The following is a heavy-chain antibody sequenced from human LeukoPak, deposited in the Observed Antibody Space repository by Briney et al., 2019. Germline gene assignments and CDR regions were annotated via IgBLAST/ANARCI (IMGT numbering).Heavy chain of an antibody. J-gene: IGHJ4*02. V-gene: IGHV1-46*01. CDR3: ARTYCSGGSCYYHT. CDR1: GGTFSSYA. CDR2: ISPSGDST. Sequence: ASVKVSCKASGGTFSSYAISWVRQAPGQGLEWMGFISPSGDSTTYAQRFQGRVTMTRDTSTSTVYMELSSLRSEDTAVYYCARTYCSGGSCYYHTWGQGTLVTVSS. D-gene: IGHD2-15*01.